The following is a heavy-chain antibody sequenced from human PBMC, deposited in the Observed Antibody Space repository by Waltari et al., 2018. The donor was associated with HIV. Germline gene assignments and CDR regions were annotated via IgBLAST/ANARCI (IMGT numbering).Heavy chain of an antibody. CDR3: TKDFGY. V-gene: IGHV3-30*02. J-gene: IGHJ4*02. CDR2: IRYDGSKK. Sequence: QVQLVESGGGVVQPGGSLRLSCAASGFTFSSYGMHWVRQAPGKGLEWVTFIRYDGSKKYYADSVKGRFTISRDNSKNTLYLQMNSLRAEDTAMYYCTKDFGYWGQGTLVTVSS. D-gene: IGHD3-10*01. CDR1: GFTFSSYG.